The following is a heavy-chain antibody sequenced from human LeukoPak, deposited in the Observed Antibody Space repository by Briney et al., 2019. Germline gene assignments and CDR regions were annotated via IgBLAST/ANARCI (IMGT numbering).Heavy chain of an antibody. D-gene: IGHD3-22*01. CDR2: IDRDGSRI. Sequence: GGSLRLSCAVSGFTFSSYWMHWVRQAPGKGLVWVSRIDRDGSRINYADSVKGRFTISRDNAKNSLYLQMNSLRAEDTAVYYCTKGSGYYWGQGTLVTVSS. J-gene: IGHJ4*02. V-gene: IGHV3-74*01. CDR1: GFTFSSYW. CDR3: TKGSGYY.